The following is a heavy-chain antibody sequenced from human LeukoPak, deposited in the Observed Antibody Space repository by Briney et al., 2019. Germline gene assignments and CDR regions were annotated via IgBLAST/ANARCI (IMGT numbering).Heavy chain of an antibody. Sequence: GRSLRLSCVASGFTFSSYGMHWVRQAPGKGLEWVAVIWYDGSNKYYADSVKGRFTISRDNSKNTLYPQMNSLRAEDTAVYYCARDRERGDWYSYYFDYWGQGTLVTVSS. CDR3: ARDRERGDWYSYYFDY. D-gene: IGHD2-21*02. CDR2: IWYDGSNK. CDR1: GFTFSSYG. V-gene: IGHV3-33*01. J-gene: IGHJ4*02.